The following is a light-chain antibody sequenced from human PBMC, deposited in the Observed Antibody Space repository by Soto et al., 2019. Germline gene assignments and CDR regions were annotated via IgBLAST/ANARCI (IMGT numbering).Light chain of an antibody. CDR2: DVN. Sequence: QSALTQPRSLTGSPGQSVTISCTGTSGDVGLYKYVSWYQQFPGKVPKLIIYDVNKRPSGVPDRFSASKSGITASLTISGLQDEDAADYQCSEYAGGYILFGGGTKLTVL. CDR1: SGDVGLYKY. J-gene: IGLJ2*01. V-gene: IGLV2-11*01. CDR3: SEYAGGYIL.